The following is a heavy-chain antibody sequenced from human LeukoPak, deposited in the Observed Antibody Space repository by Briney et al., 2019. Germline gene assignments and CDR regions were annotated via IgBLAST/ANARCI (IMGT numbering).Heavy chain of an antibody. Sequence: SETLSLTCTVSGGSISSSSDYWAWVRQPPGKGLEWIGSIHYSGTTYYTSSLKSRVTMSVDTSKNQFSLKLSSVTAADTAVYYCARLILGGNSWFDPWGQGTLVTVSS. J-gene: IGHJ5*02. CDR3: ARLILGGNSWFDP. CDR2: IHYSGTT. D-gene: IGHD7-27*01. CDR1: GGSISSSSDY. V-gene: IGHV4-39*01.